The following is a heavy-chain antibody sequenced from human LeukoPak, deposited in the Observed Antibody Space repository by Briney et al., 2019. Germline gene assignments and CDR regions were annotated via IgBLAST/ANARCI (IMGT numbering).Heavy chain of an antibody. Sequence: GGSLRLSCAASGFTFSSYTMNWVRQAPGRGLEWVSSISSSSSYIYYVDSVKGRFTISRDNAKKSLYLQMNSLRAEDTALYYCAKDQSPYDSSGLDYWGQGTLVTVSS. CDR1: GFTFSSYT. CDR3: AKDQSPYDSSGLDY. D-gene: IGHD3-22*01. CDR2: ISSSSSYI. V-gene: IGHV3-21*04. J-gene: IGHJ4*02.